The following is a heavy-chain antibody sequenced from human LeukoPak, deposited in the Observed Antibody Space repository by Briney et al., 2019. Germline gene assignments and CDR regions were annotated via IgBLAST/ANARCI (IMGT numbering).Heavy chain of an antibody. D-gene: IGHD3-10*01. CDR1: GGSFSGYY. V-gene: IGHV4-34*01. CDR3: AVFITMVRGYV. Sequence: SETLSLTCAVYGGSFSGYYWSWIRQPPGKGLEWIGEINHSGSTNYNPSLKSRVTISVDTSKNQFSLKLSSVTAADTAVYYCAVFITMVRGYVWGKGTTVTISS. J-gene: IGHJ6*04. CDR2: INHSGST.